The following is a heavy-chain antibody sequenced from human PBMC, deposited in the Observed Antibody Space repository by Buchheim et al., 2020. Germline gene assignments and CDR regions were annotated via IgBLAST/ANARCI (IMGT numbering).Heavy chain of an antibody. CDR3: AKEIRPNDY. CDR2: IDIGGDKT. V-gene: IGHV3-23*04. J-gene: IGHJ4*02. CDR1: GFTFSRAA. D-gene: IGHD1-1*01. Sequence: EVQLVESGGDLVQPGGSLRLSCAVSGFTFSRAAMTWVRQAPGKGLQWVSSIDIGGDKTYYADSVEGRFSISRDNSKSTLCLQMNSLRAEDTAVYYCAKEIRPNDYWGQGTL.